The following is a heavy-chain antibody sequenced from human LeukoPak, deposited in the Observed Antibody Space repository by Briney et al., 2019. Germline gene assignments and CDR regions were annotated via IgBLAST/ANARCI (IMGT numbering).Heavy chain of an antibody. J-gene: IGHJ4*02. Sequence: GGSLRLSCAASGFTFSSYWMNWVRQAPGKGLEWVANINQDGSAKYYVDSVRGRFTFSRDNAMNSLFLQMNSLRAEDTAVYYCARDVHGGAFDYWGQGTLVTVSS. CDR2: INQDGSAK. CDR1: GFTFSSYW. CDR3: ARDVHGGAFDY. D-gene: IGHD4-23*01. V-gene: IGHV3-7*01.